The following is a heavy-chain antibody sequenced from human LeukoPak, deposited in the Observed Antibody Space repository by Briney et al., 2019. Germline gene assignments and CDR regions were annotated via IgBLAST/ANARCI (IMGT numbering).Heavy chain of an antibody. CDR1: GFTFSSYN. CDR2: ISSSSSYI. CDR3: ASQETSVYYMDV. Sequence: PGGSLRLSCAASGFTFSSYNMNWVRQAPGKGLEWVSSISSSSSYIYYADSVKGRFTISRDNAKNSLHLQVSSLRAEDTAVYYCASQETSVYYMDVWGKGTTVTVSS. J-gene: IGHJ6*03. V-gene: IGHV3-21*01.